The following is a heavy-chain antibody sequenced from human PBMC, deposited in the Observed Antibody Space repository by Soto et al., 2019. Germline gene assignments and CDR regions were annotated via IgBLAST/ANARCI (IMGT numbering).Heavy chain of an antibody. D-gene: IGHD2-15*01. CDR1: GYGFTSYW. Sequence: GESLKISCKGSGYGFTSYWIGWVRQMPGKGLQWMGIISPAESDTRYSPSFQGQVTISADKSISTAYLQWSSLKASDTAMYYCARVRFCSGGSCYPYYYYGMDVWGQGTKVTVSS. V-gene: IGHV5-51*01. CDR3: ARVRFCSGGSCYPYYYYGMDV. J-gene: IGHJ6*01. CDR2: ISPAESDT.